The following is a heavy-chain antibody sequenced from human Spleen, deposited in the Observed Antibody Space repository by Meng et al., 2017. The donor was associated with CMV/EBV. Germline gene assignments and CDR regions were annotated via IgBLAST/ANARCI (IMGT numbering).Heavy chain of an antibody. CDR3: ARGLRPYGDYDY. J-gene: IGHJ4*02. CDR1: GFTCSSYS. CDR2: ISSSSSYI. D-gene: IGHD4-17*01. Sequence: CAASGFTCSSYSINWVRQAPGKGLEWVSSISSSSSYIYYADSVKGRFTISRDNAKNSLYLQMNSLRAEDTAVYYCARGLRPYGDYDYWGQGTLVTVSS. V-gene: IGHV3-21*01.